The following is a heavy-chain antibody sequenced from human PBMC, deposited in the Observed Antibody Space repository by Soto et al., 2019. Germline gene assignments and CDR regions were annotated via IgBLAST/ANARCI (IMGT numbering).Heavy chain of an antibody. CDR3: ARPSMIVVVGDAFDI. Sequence: QVQLQQWGAGLLKPSETLSLTCAVYGGSFSGYYWSWIRQPPGKGLEWIGEINHSGSTNYNPSLKSRVTISVDTSKNQFSLKLSSVTAADTAVYYCARPSMIVVVGDAFDIWDQGTMVTVSS. CDR2: INHSGST. D-gene: IGHD3-22*01. J-gene: IGHJ3*02. V-gene: IGHV4-34*01. CDR1: GGSFSGYY.